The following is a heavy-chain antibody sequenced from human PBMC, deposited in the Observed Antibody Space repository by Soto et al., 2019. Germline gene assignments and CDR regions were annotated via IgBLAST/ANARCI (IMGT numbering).Heavy chain of an antibody. V-gene: IGHV4-39*01. Sequence: QLQLQESGPGLVKPSETLSLTCTVSGGSISSSSYYWGWIRQPPGKGLEWFGSIYYSGSTYYNPSLKSRVTISVDTSKNQFSLKLSSVTAADTAVYYCARHWCSGGSCYSVGNWFDPWGQGTLVTVSS. CDR1: GGSISSSSYY. CDR3: ARHWCSGGSCYSVGNWFDP. J-gene: IGHJ5*02. D-gene: IGHD2-15*01. CDR2: IYYSGST.